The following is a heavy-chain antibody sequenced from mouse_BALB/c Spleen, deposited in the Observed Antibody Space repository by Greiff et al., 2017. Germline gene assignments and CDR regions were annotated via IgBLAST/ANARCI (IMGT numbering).Heavy chain of an antibody. D-gene: IGHD2-1*01. CDR2: IWAGGST. J-gene: IGHJ4*01. V-gene: IGHV2-9*02. CDR1: GFSLTSYG. Sequence: VQLVESGPGLVAPSQSLSITCTVSGFSLTSYGVHWVRQPPGKGLEWLGVIWAGGSTNYNSALMSRLSISKDNSKSQVFLKMNSLQTDDTAMYYCATYGNYGDYYAMDYWGQGTSVTVSS. CDR3: ATYGNYGDYYAMDY.